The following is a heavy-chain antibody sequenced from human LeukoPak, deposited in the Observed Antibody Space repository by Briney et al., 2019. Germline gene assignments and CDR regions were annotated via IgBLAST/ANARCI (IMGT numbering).Heavy chain of an antibody. CDR1: GYTFTGYY. J-gene: IGHJ4*02. V-gene: IGHV1-2*02. Sequence: ASVKVSCKASGYTFTGYYMHWVRQAPGQGLEWMRWINPNSGGTNYAQKFQGRVTMTRDTSISTACMELSRLRSDDTAVYYCARLYSSSDRGDYWGQGTLVTVSS. CDR2: INPNSGGT. CDR3: ARLYSSSDRGDY. D-gene: IGHD6-13*01.